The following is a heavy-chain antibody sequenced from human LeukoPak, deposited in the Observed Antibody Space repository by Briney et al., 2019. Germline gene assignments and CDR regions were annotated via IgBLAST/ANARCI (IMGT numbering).Heavy chain of an antibody. CDR3: AKDPTHYRVWDYYETIGLSY. V-gene: IGHV3-7*01. Sequence: GGSLRLSCAASGFTFTTYWMTWVRQAPGKGLEWVANIKPDGSEKYYVDSVKGRFTISRDNSKNTLNLQMNSLRAEDTAVYYCAKDPTHYRVWDYYETIGLSYWGQGTLVTVSS. CDR1: GFTFTTYW. J-gene: IGHJ4*02. CDR2: IKPDGSEK. D-gene: IGHD3-22*01.